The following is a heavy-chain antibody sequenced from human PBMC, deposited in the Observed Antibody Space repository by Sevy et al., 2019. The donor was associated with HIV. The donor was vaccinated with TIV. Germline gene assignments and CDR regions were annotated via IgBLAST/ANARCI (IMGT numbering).Heavy chain of an antibody. V-gene: IGHV3-30*04. Sequence: GALGLPCSASGFIFKKFFFQLVRQGPGKGLGGGAFISFDGGNKYYADSVKGRFTISRDNSKTTLYLEMNGLTTEDTAVYYCARTVTTHYYYGMDVWGQGTAVTVSS. D-gene: IGHD4-17*01. CDR2: ISFDGGNK. CDR3: ARTVTTHYYYGMDV. J-gene: IGHJ6*02. CDR1: GFIFKKFF.